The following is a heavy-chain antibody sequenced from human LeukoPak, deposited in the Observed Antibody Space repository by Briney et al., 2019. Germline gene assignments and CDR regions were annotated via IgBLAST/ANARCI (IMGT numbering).Heavy chain of an antibody. CDR1: GGSIGTDSYY. D-gene: IGHD5-12*01. V-gene: IGHV4-39*02. CDR2: MYYGGTT. J-gene: IGHJ4*02. Sequence: SETLSLTCCVSGGSIGTDSYYGGWVRQPPGKGLEWIGSMYYGGTTYFNPSLKSRVTLSVDTSKNDFSLRLSSVTAADSAVYFCATGKYSGYYDYWGQGTLVTASS. CDR3: ATGKYSGYYDY.